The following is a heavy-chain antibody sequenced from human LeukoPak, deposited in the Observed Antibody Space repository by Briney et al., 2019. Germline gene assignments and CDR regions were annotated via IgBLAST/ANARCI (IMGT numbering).Heavy chain of an antibody. V-gene: IGHV4-34*01. CDR1: GGSFSGYY. J-gene: IGHJ3*02. CDR2: INHSGST. Sequence: SETLSLTCAVYGGSFSGYYWSWIRQPPGKGLEWIGEINHSGSTNYNPSLKSRVTISVDTSKNQFSLKLSSVTAADTAVYYCARGGYSGYDYFGAFDIWGQGTMVTVSS. CDR3: ARGGYSGYDYFGAFDI. D-gene: IGHD5-12*01.